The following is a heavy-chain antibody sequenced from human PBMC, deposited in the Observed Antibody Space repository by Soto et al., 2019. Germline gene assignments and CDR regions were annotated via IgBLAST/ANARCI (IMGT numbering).Heavy chain of an antibody. J-gene: IGHJ3*01. CDR1: GFSFSSYW. Sequence: EVQLVESGGGLVQPGGSLRLSCADSGFSFSSYWMHWVRQGPGKGLVWVARINTDGSSTNYADAVKGRFTISRDNAKNTLYLQMNSLRAEDTAEYYCARSPGGYYIDWGQGTMVTVAS. D-gene: IGHD3-10*01. CDR2: INTDGSST. CDR3: ARSPGGYYID. V-gene: IGHV3-74*01.